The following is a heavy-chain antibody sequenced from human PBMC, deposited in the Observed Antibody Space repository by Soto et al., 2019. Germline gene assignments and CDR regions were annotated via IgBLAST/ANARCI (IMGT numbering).Heavy chain of an antibody. D-gene: IGHD3-10*01. Sequence: EVQLLESGGGLVQPGGSLRLSCAASGLTFSSYAMSWVRQAPGKGLEWVSTISGSGGSTSYADSVKGRFTISRDNSKNTLYLQMHGLRAEDTSVYYCAQEPSWFGNYIYDWVPGTLVTVS. CDR1: GLTFSSYA. CDR3: AQEPSWFGNYIYD. CDR2: ISGSGGST. V-gene: IGHV3-23*01. J-gene: IGHJ4*02.